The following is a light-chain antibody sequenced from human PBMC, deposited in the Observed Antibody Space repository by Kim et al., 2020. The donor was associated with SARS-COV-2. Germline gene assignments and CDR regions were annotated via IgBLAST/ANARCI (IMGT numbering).Light chain of an antibody. CDR1: KLGDKY. CDR2: QDS. CDR3: QAWDSSTHV. J-gene: IGLJ1*01. Sequence: SYELTQPPSVSVSPGQTANITCSGDKLGDKYACWYQQKPGQSPVLVIYQDSKRPSGIPERFSGSNSGNTATLTISGTQAMDEADYYCQAWDSSTHVFGTGTKVTVL. V-gene: IGLV3-1*01.